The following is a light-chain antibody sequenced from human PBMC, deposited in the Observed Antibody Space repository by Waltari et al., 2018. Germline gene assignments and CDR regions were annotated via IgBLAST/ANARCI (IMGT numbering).Light chain of an antibody. CDR3: NSYAGSNTFVV. J-gene: IGLJ2*01. CDR2: DVS. V-gene: IGLV2-14*01. Sequence: QSALAQPASVSGSPGQSITISCTGTSSDVGAYNYVSWYQQHPGKAPKLMIYDVSHRPSGVSNRFSGSKSGNTASLTISGLQAEDEADYYCNSYAGSNTFVVFGGGTKLTVL. CDR1: SSDVGAYNY.